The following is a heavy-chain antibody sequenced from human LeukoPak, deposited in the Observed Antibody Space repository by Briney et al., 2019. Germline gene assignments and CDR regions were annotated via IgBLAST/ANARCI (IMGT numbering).Heavy chain of an antibody. J-gene: IGHJ5*02. CDR1: GFTFSNAW. CDR3: TSLGYCSSTSCRRGNWFDP. D-gene: IGHD2-2*01. Sequence: PGGSLRLSCAASGFTFSNAWMSWVRQAPGKGLEWVGRIKSKTDGSTTDYAAAVKGRFTISRDDSKNTLYLQMNSLKTEDTAVYYCTSLGYCSSTSCRRGNWFDPWGQGTLVTVSS. V-gene: IGHV3-15*01. CDR2: IKSKTDGSTT.